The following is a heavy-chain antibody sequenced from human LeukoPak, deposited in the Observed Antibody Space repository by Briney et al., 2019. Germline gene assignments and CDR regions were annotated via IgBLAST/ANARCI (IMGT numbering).Heavy chain of an antibody. CDR3: ARDGELLRWDY. CDR2: ISAYNGNT. Sequence: GASVKVSCKASGYTFTSYGISWVRQAPGQGLEWMGWISAYNGNTNYAQKLQGRVTMTTDTSTSTASMDLRSLRSDDTAVYYCARDGELLRWDYWGQGTLVTVSS. D-gene: IGHD1-26*01. CDR1: GYTFTSYG. J-gene: IGHJ4*02. V-gene: IGHV1-18*01.